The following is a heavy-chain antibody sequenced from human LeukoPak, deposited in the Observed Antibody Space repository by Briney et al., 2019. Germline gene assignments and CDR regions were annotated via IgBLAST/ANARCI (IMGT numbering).Heavy chain of an antibody. J-gene: IGHJ4*02. V-gene: IGHV1-69*13. D-gene: IGHD4-17*01. Sequence: ASVKVSCKASGGTFSSYAISWVRQAPGQGLEWMGGIIPIFGTANYAQKFQGRVTITADESTSTAYMELSSLRSEDTAVYYCARLGNDYGDYRADYWGQGTLVTVSS. CDR3: ARLGNDYGDYRADY. CDR2: IIPIFGTA. CDR1: GGTFSSYA.